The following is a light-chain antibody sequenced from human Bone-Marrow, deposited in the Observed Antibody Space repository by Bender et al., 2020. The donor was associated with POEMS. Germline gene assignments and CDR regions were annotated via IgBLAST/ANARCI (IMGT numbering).Light chain of an antibody. CDR1: SSDVGGYDY. V-gene: IGLV2-14*03. Sequence: QSALTQPASVSGSPGQSITVSCTGTSSDVGGYDYVSWYQQHPGKAPKLLIYDVSNRPSGVSTRFSASKSGSTASLTISGLQPEDEADYYCVSYSLSDTVVFGGGTKVTVL. J-gene: IGLJ2*01. CDR3: VSYSLSDTVV. CDR2: DVS.